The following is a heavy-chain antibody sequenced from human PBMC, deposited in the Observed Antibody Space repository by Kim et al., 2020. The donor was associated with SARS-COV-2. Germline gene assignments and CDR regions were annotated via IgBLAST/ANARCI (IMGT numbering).Heavy chain of an antibody. CDR2: IGGDGGTA. CDR3: ARYIRGVEGSSSPTDH. D-gene: IGHD2-15*01. V-gene: IGHV3-43*02. CDR1: GFIFDDYA. J-gene: IGHJ4*01. Sequence: GGSLRLSCATSGFIFDDYAIHWIRQPPGKGLQWVSFIGGDGGTASNSDSVKGRVTFSKANSKNYLYAQMDSLRTNYTGFYYYARYIRGVEGSSSPTDHWG.